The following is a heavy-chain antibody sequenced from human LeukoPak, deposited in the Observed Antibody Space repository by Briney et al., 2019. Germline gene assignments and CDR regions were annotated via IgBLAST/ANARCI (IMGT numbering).Heavy chain of an antibody. V-gene: IGHV4-39*07. Sequence: SETLSLTCTVSGGSISSYYWGWIRQPPGKGLEWIGSIYYSGSTYYNPSLKSRVTISVDTSKNQFSLKLSSVTAADTAVYYCARVGSRRQWLASVDFDYWGQGTLVTVSS. CDR1: GGSISSYY. CDR2: IYYSGST. J-gene: IGHJ4*02. D-gene: IGHD6-19*01. CDR3: ARVGSRRQWLASVDFDY.